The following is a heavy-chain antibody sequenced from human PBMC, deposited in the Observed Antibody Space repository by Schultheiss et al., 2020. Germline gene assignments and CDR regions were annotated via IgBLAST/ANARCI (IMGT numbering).Heavy chain of an antibody. D-gene: IGHD3-16*02. CDR3: ARTYYDYIWGSYRYAKFDY. Sequence: SETLSLICTVSGGSIRRDNCRRIRQPPGKGLEWSRVTISVDTSKNQFSLKLSSVTAADTAVYYCARTYYDYIWGSYRYAKFDYWGQGTLVTVSS. J-gene: IGHJ4*02. CDR1: GGSIRRDN. V-gene: IGHV4-59*12.